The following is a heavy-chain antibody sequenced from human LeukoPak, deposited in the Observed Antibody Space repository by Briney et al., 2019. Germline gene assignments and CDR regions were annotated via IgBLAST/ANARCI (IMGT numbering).Heavy chain of an antibody. D-gene: IGHD5-18*01. CDR3: ARERREYSYGSFIGDY. CDR2: INPSGGST. CDR1: GYTFTSYY. J-gene: IGHJ4*02. Sequence: ASVKVSCKASGYTFTSYYMHWVRQAPGQGLEWMGIINPSGGSTSYAQKFQGRVTMTRDMSISTAYMELSRLRSDDTALYYCARERREYSYGSFIGDYWGQGTLVTVSS. V-gene: IGHV1-46*01.